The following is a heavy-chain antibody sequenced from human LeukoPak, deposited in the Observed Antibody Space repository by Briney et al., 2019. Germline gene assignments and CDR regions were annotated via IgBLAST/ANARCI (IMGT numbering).Heavy chain of an antibody. V-gene: IGHV3-23*01. D-gene: IGHD1-26*01. J-gene: IGHJ4*02. CDR3: AKRIVGAWGFDY. Sequence: PGGSLRLSCAASGFTFNNYAMTWVRQAPGKGLEWVSVVSGSGDNTNYADSVKGRFTISRDNSKNTLFLQMNSLRAEDTAVYYCAKRIVGAWGFDYWGLGTLVTVSS. CDR2: VSGSGDNT. CDR1: GFTFNNYA.